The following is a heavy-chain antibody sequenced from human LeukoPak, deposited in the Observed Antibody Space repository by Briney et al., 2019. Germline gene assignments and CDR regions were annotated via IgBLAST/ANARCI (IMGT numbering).Heavy chain of an antibody. CDR3: ARDSGGIAAPGRYYYYFMDV. J-gene: IGHJ6*03. V-gene: IGHV3-21*01. D-gene: IGHD6-13*01. CDR1: GFTFSSYS. CDR2: ISSSSSYI. Sequence: GGSLRLSCAASGFTFSSYSMNWVRQAPGKGLEWVSSISSSSSYIYYADSMKGRFTISRDNAKKSLYLQMNSLRPDDTAVYYCARDSGGIAAPGRYYYYFMDVWGKGTTVTVSS.